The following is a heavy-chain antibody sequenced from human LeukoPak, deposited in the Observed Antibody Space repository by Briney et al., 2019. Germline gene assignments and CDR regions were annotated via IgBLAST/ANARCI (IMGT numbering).Heavy chain of an antibody. V-gene: IGHV4-59*01. CDR1: GGSISSYQ. D-gene: IGHD4-23*01. J-gene: IGHJ4*02. CDR2: IYYSGSA. Sequence: EPSETLSLTCTVSGGSISSYQWSWIRQPPGKGLEWIGNIYYSGSANYNPSLKSRVTISVDTSKNQFSLKLSPVTAADTAVYYCARVGVDYSGNIIKYFFDYWGQGTLVTVSS. CDR3: ARVGVDYSGNIIKYFFDY.